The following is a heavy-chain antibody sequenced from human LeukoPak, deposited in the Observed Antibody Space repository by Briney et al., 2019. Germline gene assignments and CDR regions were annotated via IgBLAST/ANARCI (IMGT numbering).Heavy chain of an antibody. CDR2: INHSGST. Sequence: PSETLSLTCAVYGGSFSGYYWSWIRQPPGKGLEWIGEINHSGSTNYNPSLKSRVTISVDTSKNQFSLKLSSVTAADTAVHYCARGHRGYNRSYYFDYWGQGTLVTVSS. J-gene: IGHJ4*02. D-gene: IGHD5-24*01. CDR3: ARGHRGYNRSYYFDY. CDR1: GGSFSGYY. V-gene: IGHV4-34*01.